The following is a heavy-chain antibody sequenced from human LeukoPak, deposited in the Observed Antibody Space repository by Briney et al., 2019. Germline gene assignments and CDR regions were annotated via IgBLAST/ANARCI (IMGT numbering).Heavy chain of an antibody. J-gene: IGHJ4*02. CDR1: GFTFRSYW. CDR3: ARDHNYGSDY. V-gene: IGHV3-7*03. D-gene: IGHD5-18*01. CDR2: IKEDGSEK. Sequence: GGSLRLSCAASGFTFRSYWMSWVRQAPGKGLEWVANIKEDGSEKYYVDSVKGRFTISRDSAKNSLYLQMNSLRVEDTAVYYCARDHNYGSDYWGQGALVTVSS.